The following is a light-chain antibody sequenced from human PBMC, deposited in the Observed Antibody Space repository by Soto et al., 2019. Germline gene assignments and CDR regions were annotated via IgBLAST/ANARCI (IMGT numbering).Light chain of an antibody. CDR2: EVV. CDR3: RSYAGSNTYV. CDR1: KNDIGVYDF. Sequence: QSALTHPPSASGSPGESLIISCTGTKNDIGVYDFVSWYQHHPGKAPRLIIYEVVQRPSGVPDRFSGSKSGNTASLTVSGLQAADEADYFCRSYAGSNTYVFGSGTQLTVL. V-gene: IGLV2-8*01. J-gene: IGLJ1*01.